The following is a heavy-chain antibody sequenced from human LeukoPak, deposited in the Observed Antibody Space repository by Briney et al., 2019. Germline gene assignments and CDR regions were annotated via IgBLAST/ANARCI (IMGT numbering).Heavy chain of an antibody. CDR2: MNPNSGNT. CDR3: ARGRGYCSSTSCYETLDY. Sequence: ASVKVSCKASGYTFTSYDINWVRQATGQGLEWMGWMNPNSGNTGYAQKFQGRVTMTRNTSISTAYMELSSLRSEDTPVYYCARGRGYCSSTSCYETLDYWGQGTLVTVSS. J-gene: IGHJ4*02. D-gene: IGHD2-2*01. CDR1: GYTFTSYD. V-gene: IGHV1-8*01.